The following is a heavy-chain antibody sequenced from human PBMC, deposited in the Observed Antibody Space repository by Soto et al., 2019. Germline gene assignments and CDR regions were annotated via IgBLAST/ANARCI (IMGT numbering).Heavy chain of an antibody. Sequence: EVQLLESGGGLVQPGGSLRLSCAASGFTFSNYAMSWVRQAPGKGLEWVSSISGSGGNTYYTDSVKGRFTFSRDNSKNTLYLHMNSLRAEDTAVYYCAKLIVAGGTGYWGQGTLVTVSS. D-gene: IGHD6-13*01. CDR3: AKLIVAGGTGY. CDR1: GFTFSNYA. V-gene: IGHV3-23*01. CDR2: ISGSGGNT. J-gene: IGHJ4*02.